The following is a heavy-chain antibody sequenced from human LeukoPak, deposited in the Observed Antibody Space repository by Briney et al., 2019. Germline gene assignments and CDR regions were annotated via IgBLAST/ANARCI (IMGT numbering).Heavy chain of an antibody. CDR1: GGSFGDYY. D-gene: IGHD3-22*01. V-gene: IGHV4-34*01. CDR3: EGGYYYDPDAFDI. CDR2: IYYSGST. Sequence: KPSETLSLTCALYGGSFGDYYWSWLRQPPGKGLEWIGSIYYSGSTYYNPSLKSRVTISVDTSKNQFSLKLSSVTAADTAVYYCEGGYYYDPDAFDIWGQGTMVTVSS. J-gene: IGHJ3*02.